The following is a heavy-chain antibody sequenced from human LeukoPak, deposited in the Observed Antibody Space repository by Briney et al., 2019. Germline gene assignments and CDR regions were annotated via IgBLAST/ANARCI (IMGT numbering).Heavy chain of an antibody. Sequence: GGSLRLSCAASGFTFSSYAMSWVRQAPGKGLEWVSAISGSGGSTYYADSVKGRFTISRDNSKNTLYLQMNSLRAEDTAVYYCARERRGYSGYDYYYYYYYGMDVWGQGTTVTVSS. CDR1: GFTFSSYA. CDR2: ISGSGGST. V-gene: IGHV3-23*01. J-gene: IGHJ6*02. D-gene: IGHD5-12*01. CDR3: ARERRGYSGYDYYYYYYYGMDV.